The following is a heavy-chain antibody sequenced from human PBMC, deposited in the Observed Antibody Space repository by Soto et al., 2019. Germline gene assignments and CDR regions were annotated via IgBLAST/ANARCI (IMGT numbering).Heavy chain of an antibody. D-gene: IGHD2-21*02. CDR3: ERQRNPVVTQVYFDV. V-gene: IGHV4-39*01. CDR1: GDSISSRSYY. J-gene: IGHJ4*02. CDR2: IYYSGST. Sequence: PSETLSLTCTVTGDSISSRSYYWGWIRQPPGKGLEWIGSIYYSGSTYNNPSLRSRVSMSIDTSKDQFSLKLKSVTAADTALYFCERQRNPVVTQVYFDVCGPGSLVTVSS.